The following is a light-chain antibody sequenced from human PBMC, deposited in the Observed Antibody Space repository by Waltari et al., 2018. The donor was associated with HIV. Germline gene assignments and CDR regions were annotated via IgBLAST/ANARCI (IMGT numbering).Light chain of an antibody. Sequence: QSVLTQPPSVSGAPGQRVTIACTGTRSNIGAGFDVHWYQQIPGNAPKLLIYENDVRPSGVPDRISGSKSGTSASLAITGLQSEDEADYYGQSYDRSQSGSLVFGGGTKLTVL. CDR2: END. V-gene: IGLV1-40*01. CDR3: QSYDRSQSGSLV. CDR1: RSNIGAGFD. J-gene: IGLJ2*01.